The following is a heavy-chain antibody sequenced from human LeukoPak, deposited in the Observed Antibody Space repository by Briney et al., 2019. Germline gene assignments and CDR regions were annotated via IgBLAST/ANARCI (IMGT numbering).Heavy chain of an antibody. CDR3: ARGYHDPYYYDSSGHYGD. D-gene: IGHD3-22*01. CDR1: GGSFSGYY. V-gene: IGHV4-34*01. CDR2: INHSGST. Sequence: SETLSLTCAVYGGSFSGYYWSWIRQPPGKGLEWIGEINHSGSTNYNPSLKSRVTISVDTSKNQFSLKLSSVTAADTAVYYCARGYHDPYYYDSSGHYGDWGQGTLVTVSS. J-gene: IGHJ4*02.